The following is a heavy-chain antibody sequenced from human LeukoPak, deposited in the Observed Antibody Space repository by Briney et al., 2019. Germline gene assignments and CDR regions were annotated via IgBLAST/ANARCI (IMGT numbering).Heavy chain of an antibody. D-gene: IGHD4-17*01. CDR2: ISPNSGGT. V-gene: IGHV1-2*06. J-gene: IGHJ4*02. CDR3: AKNRAGDYADY. Sequence: ASVKVSCKASGYTFTDYYVHWVRQAPGQGLEWMGRISPNSGGTNYAQKFRGRLTVTRDTSIRTAYMELGALRSDDTAVYYGAKNRAGDYADYWGQGTLVTVSS. CDR1: GYTFTDYY.